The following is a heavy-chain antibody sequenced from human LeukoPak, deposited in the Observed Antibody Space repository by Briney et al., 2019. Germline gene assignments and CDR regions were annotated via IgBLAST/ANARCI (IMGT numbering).Heavy chain of an antibody. CDR3: VKDGSSRQQLVPYFDY. D-gene: IGHD6-13*01. CDR2: ISSNGGST. Sequence: GGSLRLSCAASGFTFSAYWMTWVRQAPGKGLEYVSAISSNGGSTYYADSVKGRFTISRDNSKNTLHLQMSSLRAEDTAVYYCVKDGSSRQQLVPYFDYWGQGTLVTVSS. V-gene: IGHV3-64D*06. CDR1: GFTFSAYW. J-gene: IGHJ4*02.